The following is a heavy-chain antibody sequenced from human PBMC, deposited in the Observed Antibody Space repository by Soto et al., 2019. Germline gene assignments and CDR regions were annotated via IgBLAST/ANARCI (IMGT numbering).Heavy chain of an antibody. V-gene: IGHV3-23*01. D-gene: IGHD3-9*01. J-gene: IGHJ4*02. Sequence: PGGSLRLPCAASGFTFSSYAMSWVRQAPGKGLEWVSAISGSGGSTYYADSVKGRFTISRDNSKNTLYLQMNSLRAEDTAVYYCAKDQRLGRPNYYFDYWGQGTLVTVSS. CDR2: ISGSGGST. CDR3: AKDQRLGRPNYYFDY. CDR1: GFTFSSYA.